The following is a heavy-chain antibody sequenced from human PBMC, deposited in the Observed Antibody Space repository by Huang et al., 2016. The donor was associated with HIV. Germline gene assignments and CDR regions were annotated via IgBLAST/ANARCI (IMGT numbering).Heavy chain of an antibody. CDR1: GFSISSYW. D-gene: IGHD3-22*01. CDR3: ARDPRIQSWLNFFDY. Sequence: EVQLVESGGGLVQPGGSLRLSCAASGFSISSYWMHWVRQAPGKGLVWVSSSKSDGSIASYADSVKGRFTISRDSAKNTLYLQMNSLRAEDTAVYYCARDPRIQSWLNFFDYWGQGTLVSVSS. J-gene: IGHJ4*02. V-gene: IGHV3-74*01. CDR2: SKSDGSIA.